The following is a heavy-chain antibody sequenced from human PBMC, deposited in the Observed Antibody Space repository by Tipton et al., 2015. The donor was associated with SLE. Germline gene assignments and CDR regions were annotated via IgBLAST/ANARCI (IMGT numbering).Heavy chain of an antibody. J-gene: IGHJ4*02. CDR1: GASVTSSSYY. Sequence: GLVKPSETLSLTCAVSGASVTSSSYYWGWIRQPPGKGLEWIGTIYYTGTTYFHPSLESRLTLFLDTSENQFSLKLTSVTAADTAVYFCAREGGGTFLWGQGTLVTVSS. V-gene: IGHV4-39*07. CDR2: IYYTGTT. CDR3: AREGGGTFL. D-gene: IGHD2/OR15-2a*01.